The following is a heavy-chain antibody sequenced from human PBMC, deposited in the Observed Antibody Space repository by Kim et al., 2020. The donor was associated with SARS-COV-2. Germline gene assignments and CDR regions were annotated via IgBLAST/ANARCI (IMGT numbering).Heavy chain of an antibody. V-gene: IGHV1-18*04. CDR2: ISAYNGNT. J-gene: IGHJ6*02. CDR3: ARDPFPRGYSGYDYYYYYGMDV. D-gene: IGHD5-12*01. CDR1: GYTFTSYC. Sequence: ASVKVSCKASGYTFTSYCISWVRQAPGQGLEWMGWISAYNGNTNYAQKLQGRVTMTTDTSTSTAYMELRSLRSDDTAVYYCARDPFPRGYSGYDYYYYYGMDVWGQGTTVTVSS.